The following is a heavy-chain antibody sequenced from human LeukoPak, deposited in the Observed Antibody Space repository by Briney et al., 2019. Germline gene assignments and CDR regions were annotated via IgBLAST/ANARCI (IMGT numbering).Heavy chain of an antibody. CDR1: GYSFTSYW. CDR3: ARLRYCSGGSCLGFDY. Sequence: GESLKISCKGSGYSFTSYWIGWVRQMPGKGLEWMGIIYPGDSDTRYSPSFQGQVTISADKSISTAYLQWSSLEASDTAMYYCARLRYCSGGSCLGFDYWGQGTLVTVSS. V-gene: IGHV5-51*01. CDR2: IYPGDSDT. J-gene: IGHJ4*02. D-gene: IGHD2-15*01.